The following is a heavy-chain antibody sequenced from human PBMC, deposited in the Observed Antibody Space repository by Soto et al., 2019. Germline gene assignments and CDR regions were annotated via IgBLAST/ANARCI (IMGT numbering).Heavy chain of an antibody. V-gene: IGHV4-31*03. CDR3: ARYRFSDNWSKFDY. CDR2: IYYSGST. D-gene: IGHD1-1*01. Sequence: PSETLSLTCTVSGVSLSSGGYYWSWIRQHLGKGLQWIGNIYYSGSTNYNPSLKSRITISLDTSKNQFSLRLSSVTAADTAVYFCARYRFSDNWSKFDYWGQGTLVTVSS. CDR1: GVSLSSGGYY. J-gene: IGHJ4*02.